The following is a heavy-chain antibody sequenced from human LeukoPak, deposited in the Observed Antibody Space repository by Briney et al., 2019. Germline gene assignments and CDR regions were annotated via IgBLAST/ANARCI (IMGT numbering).Heavy chain of an antibody. CDR1: GFTFSSYS. CDR3: ARLRGYSYGYGDY. CDR2: ISSSGNTI. J-gene: IGHJ4*02. D-gene: IGHD5-18*01. Sequence: PGGSLRLSCAASGFTFSSYSMNWVRQAPGKGLEWGSYISSSGNTIDYADSVKGRFTISRDNAKNSLYLQMVSLRAEDTAVYYCARLRGYSYGYGDYWGQGTLVTVSS. V-gene: IGHV3-48*04.